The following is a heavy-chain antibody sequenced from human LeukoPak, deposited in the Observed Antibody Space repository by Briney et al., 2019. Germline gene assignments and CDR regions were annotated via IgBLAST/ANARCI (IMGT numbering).Heavy chain of an antibody. V-gene: IGHV3-64*02. CDR1: GFDFSGYA. CDR2: ITNNGGTT. D-gene: IGHD4-11*01. J-gene: IGHJ4*02. CDR3: TRVDIYSYCDY. Sequence: QSGGSLRLSCVASGFDFSGYAMHWVRQAPGRGLEYVSAITNNGGTTYYADSVKGRFTISRDNSKNTLYLQMRSLRAEDMAVYFCTRVDIYSYCDYWGQGTLVTGSS.